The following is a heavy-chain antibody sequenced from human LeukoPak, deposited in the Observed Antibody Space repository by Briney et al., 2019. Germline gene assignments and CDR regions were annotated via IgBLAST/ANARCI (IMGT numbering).Heavy chain of an antibody. CDR3: ARSLYSSGWTPYFDY. J-gene: IGHJ4*02. CDR2: IYHSWST. D-gene: IGHD6-19*01. Sequence: SETLSLTCAVSGGFISSSNWWSWVRQPPGKGLEWIGEIYHSWSTNYNPSLKSRVPISVDKSKNQCSLKLSSVTAADTAVYYCARSLYSSGWTPYFDYWGQGTLVTVSS. CDR1: GGFISSSNW. V-gene: IGHV4-4*02.